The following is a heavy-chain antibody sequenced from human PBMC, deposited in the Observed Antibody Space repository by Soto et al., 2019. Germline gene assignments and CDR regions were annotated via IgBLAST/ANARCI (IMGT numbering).Heavy chain of an antibody. CDR2: ISSSSSYI. J-gene: IGHJ6*02. Sequence: GGSLRLSCAASGFTFSSYSMNWVRQAPGKGLEWVSSISSSSSYIYYADSVKGRFTISRDNAKNSLYLQMNSLRAEDTAAYYCASWALSTIFGVVNSADYYGMDVWGQGTTVTVSS. CDR3: ASWALSTIFGVVNSADYYGMDV. V-gene: IGHV3-21*01. CDR1: GFTFSSYS. D-gene: IGHD3-3*01.